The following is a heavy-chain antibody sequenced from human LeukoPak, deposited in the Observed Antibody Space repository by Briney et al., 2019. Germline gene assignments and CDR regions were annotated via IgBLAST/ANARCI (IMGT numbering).Heavy chain of an antibody. CDR3: PSMHQDKR. Sequence: SVKVSCKASGGTFISYAISWVRQAPGQGLEGMGGIIPIFGTANYAQKFQGRVTITSDESTSTAYMELSSLRYEGTGVYYCPSMHQDKRWGKGTMVTVSS. V-gene: IGHV1-69*01. D-gene: IGHD2-2*01. J-gene: IGHJ3*01. CDR1: GGTFISYA. CDR2: IIPIFGTA.